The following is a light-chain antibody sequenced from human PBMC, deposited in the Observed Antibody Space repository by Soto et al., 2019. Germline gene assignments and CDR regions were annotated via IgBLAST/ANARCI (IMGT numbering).Light chain of an antibody. CDR2: DAS. J-gene: IGKJ5*01. Sequence: ETVLTQSPAPLSLSPGERVTLSCRASQSVITYLAWYQQKPGQAPRLPIHDASNRATGIPARFSGSGSGTDFTLTISSLEPEDVAVYYCQQHNNWPLTFGQGTRLEIK. CDR3: QQHNNWPLT. V-gene: IGKV3-11*01. CDR1: QSVITY.